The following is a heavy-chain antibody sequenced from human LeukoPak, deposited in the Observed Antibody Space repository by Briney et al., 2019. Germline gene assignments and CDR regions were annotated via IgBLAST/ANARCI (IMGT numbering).Heavy chain of an antibody. D-gene: IGHD4-11*01. CDR3: ARVGADYSNAPFDY. CDR2: IYYSGGT. V-gene: IGHV4-59*01. CDR1: GGSISSYY. Sequence: PSETLSLTCTVSGGSISSYYWSWIRQPPGKGLEWIGYIYYSGGTNYNPSLKSRVTISVDTSKNQFSLKLSSVTAADTAVYYCARVGADYSNAPFDYWGQGTLVTVSS. J-gene: IGHJ4*02.